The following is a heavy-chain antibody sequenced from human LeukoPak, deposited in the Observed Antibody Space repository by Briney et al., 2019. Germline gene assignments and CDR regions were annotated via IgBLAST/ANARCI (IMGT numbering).Heavy chain of an antibody. D-gene: IGHD3-10*01. Sequence: SETLSLTCAVYGGSFSGYYWSWIRQPPGKGLEWIGEINHSGGTNHNPSLKSRVTISVDTSKNQFSLKLSSVTAADTAVYYCARAAPPYYYGSGSYYKSAFDIWAKRQWSPSLQ. CDR3: ARAAPPYYYGSGSYYKSAFDI. CDR1: GGSFSGYY. CDR2: INHSGGT. V-gene: IGHV4-34*01. J-gene: IGHJ3*02.